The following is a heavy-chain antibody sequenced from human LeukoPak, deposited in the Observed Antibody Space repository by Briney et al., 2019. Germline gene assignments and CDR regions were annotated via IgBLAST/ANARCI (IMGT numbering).Heavy chain of an antibody. CDR1: DGSISSSRYY. D-gene: IGHD3-16*02. CDR2: IYYSGST. Sequence: SEALSLTCIVSDGSISSSRYYWGWIRQPPGKGLEWIGSIYYSGSTNYNPSLKSRVTISVDTSNNQFSLKLSSLTAADTAVYYCASGDYLWGSYLGYWGQGTLVTVSS. V-gene: IGHV4-39*01. J-gene: IGHJ4*02. CDR3: ASGDYLWGSYLGY.